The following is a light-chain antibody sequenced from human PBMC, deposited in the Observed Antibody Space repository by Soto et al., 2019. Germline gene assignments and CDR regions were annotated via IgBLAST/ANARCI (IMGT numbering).Light chain of an antibody. V-gene: IGLV4-69*01. Sequence: QSVLTQSPSASASLGASVKLTCTLSSGHSNYAIAWHQQQPEKGPRYLMKLNSDGSHNKGDGIPDRFSGSSSGAERYLTISCLQSDDEADYYCQTWGTDTRVFGGGTKLTVL. CDR2: LNSDGSH. CDR3: QTWGTDTRV. CDR1: SGHSNYA. J-gene: IGLJ3*02.